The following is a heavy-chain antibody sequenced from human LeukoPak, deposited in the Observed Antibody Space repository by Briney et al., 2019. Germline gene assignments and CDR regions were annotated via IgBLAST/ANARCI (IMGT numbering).Heavy chain of an antibody. Sequence: SETLSLTCTVSGDSISTYYWSWIRQPAGKGLEYIGRIYTSGSTNHNPSLKSRVTMSVDTSKNQFSLRLSSVTAADTAVYYCARDRGGLVPAIDYWGQGTLITVSS. J-gene: IGHJ4*02. V-gene: IGHV4-4*07. CDR1: GDSISTYY. D-gene: IGHD2-2*01. CDR2: IYTSGST. CDR3: ARDRGGLVPAIDY.